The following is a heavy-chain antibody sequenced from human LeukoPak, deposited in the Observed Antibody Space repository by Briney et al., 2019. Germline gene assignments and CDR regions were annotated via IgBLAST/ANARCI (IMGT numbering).Heavy chain of an antibody. CDR1: GGSISSHY. J-gene: IGHJ4*02. Sequence: PSETLSLTCTVSGGSISSHYWGWIRQPPGKGLEWIGYIYYSGSTNYNPSLKSRVTISVDTSKNQFSLKLSSVTAADTAVYYCARSGEVSSWSRKYYFDYWGQGTLVTVSS. CDR2: IYYSGST. D-gene: IGHD6-13*01. V-gene: IGHV4-59*11. CDR3: ARSGEVSSWSRKYYFDY.